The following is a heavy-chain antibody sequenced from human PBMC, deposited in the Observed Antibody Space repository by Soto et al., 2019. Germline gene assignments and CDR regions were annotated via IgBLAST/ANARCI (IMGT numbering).Heavy chain of an antibody. CDR1: GFTFSSYA. V-gene: IGHV3-30-3*01. CDR3: ARGKDLLDY. CDR2: ISYDGSNK. Sequence: ESGGGVVQPGRSLRLSCAASGFTFSSYAMHWVRQAPGKGLEWVAVISYDGSNKYYADSVKGRFTISRDNSKNTLYLQMNSLRAEDTAVYYCARGKDLLDYWGQGTLVTVSS. J-gene: IGHJ4*02.